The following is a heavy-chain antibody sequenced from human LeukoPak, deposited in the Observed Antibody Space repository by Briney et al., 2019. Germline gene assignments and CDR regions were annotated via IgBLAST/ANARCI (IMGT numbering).Heavy chain of an antibody. Sequence: ASVKVSCKASGGTFSSHAISWVRQAPGQGLEWMGGIIPIFGTANYAQKFQGRVTITADESTSTAYMELSSLRSEDTAVYYCARDLGFGDSSGYYYGGDWFDPWGQGTLVTVSS. CDR1: GGTFSSHA. CDR2: IIPIFGTA. D-gene: IGHD3-22*01. CDR3: ARDLGFGDSSGYYYGGDWFDP. V-gene: IGHV1-69*13. J-gene: IGHJ5*02.